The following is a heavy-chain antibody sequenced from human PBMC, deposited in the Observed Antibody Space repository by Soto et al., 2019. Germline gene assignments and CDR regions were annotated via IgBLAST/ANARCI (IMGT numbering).Heavy chain of an antibody. CDR1: GYTFTSYA. CDR3: AKDILEWLFGSGDYYYYGMDV. D-gene: IGHD3-3*01. Sequence: ASVKVSCKASGYTFTSYAMHWVRQAPGQRLEWLGWINAGNGNTKYSQKFQGRVTITRDTSTSTAYMDLSSLRSDDTAVYYCAKDILEWLFGSGDYYYYGMDVWGQGTTVTVSS. J-gene: IGHJ6*02. V-gene: IGHV1-3*01. CDR2: INAGNGNT.